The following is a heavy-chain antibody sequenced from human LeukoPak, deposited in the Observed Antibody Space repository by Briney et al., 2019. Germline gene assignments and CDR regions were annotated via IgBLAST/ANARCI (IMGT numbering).Heavy chain of an antibody. CDR1: GYTFTGCY. CDR2: INPNSGGT. Sequence: GASVKVSCKASGYTFTGCYMHWVRQAPGQGLEWMGWINPNSGGTNYAQKFQGRVTMTRDTSISTAHMELSRLRSDDTAVYYCARDRGVSDYWGQGTLVTVSS. D-gene: IGHD3-10*01. V-gene: IGHV1-2*02. J-gene: IGHJ4*02. CDR3: ARDRGVSDY.